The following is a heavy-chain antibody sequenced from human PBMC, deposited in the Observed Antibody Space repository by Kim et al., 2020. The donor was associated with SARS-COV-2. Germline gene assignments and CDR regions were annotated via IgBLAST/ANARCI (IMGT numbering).Heavy chain of an antibody. CDR1: GFIFSDHY. D-gene: IGHD1-7*01. CDR2: IRNRRKDYTT. J-gene: IGHJ6*02. CDR3: ARGHNWNYGSSYGMDV. Sequence: GGSLRLSCVVSGFIFSDHYMDWVRQAPEKGLEWVGRIRNRRKDYTTEYAASVKGRFTISRDDSGNSLYLQMNTLKTEDTAVYYCARGHNWNYGSSYGMDVWGQGTTVTVSS. V-gene: IGHV3-72*01.